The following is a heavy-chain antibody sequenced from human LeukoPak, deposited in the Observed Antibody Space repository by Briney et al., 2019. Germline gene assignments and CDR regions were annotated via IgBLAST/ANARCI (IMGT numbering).Heavy chain of an antibody. J-gene: IGHJ4*02. V-gene: IGHV1-46*01. CDR3: AREGYCSGGSRYSFDY. Sequence: ASVKVSCKASGYTFTRYYMSWVRQAPGQGLEWMGIIIPGGGSTSYAQKFQGRLTMTRDMSTSTVYMELSSLRSEDTAVYYCAREGYCSGGSRYSFDYWGQGTLVTVSS. CDR1: GYTFTRYY. CDR2: IIPGGGST. D-gene: IGHD2-15*01.